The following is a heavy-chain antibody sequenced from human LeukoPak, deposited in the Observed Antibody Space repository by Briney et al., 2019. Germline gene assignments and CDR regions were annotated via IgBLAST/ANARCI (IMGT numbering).Heavy chain of an antibody. V-gene: IGHV3-30-3*01. CDR1: GFTFSSYA. CDR2: ISYDGSNK. D-gene: IGHD6-13*01. J-gene: IGHJ4*02. Sequence: GGSLRLSCAASGFTFSSYAMHWVRQAPGKGLEWVAVISYDGSNKYYADSVKGRFTISRDNSKNTLYLQMNSLRAEDTAVYYCASGLAAAAPDYWGQGTLVTVSS. CDR3: ASGLAAAAPDY.